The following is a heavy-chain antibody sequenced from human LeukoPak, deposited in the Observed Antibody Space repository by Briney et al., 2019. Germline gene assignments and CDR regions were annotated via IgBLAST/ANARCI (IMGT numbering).Heavy chain of an antibody. CDR1: GGSISSYY. CDR2: IYYSGST. CDR3: ARAVQVFDY. J-gene: IGHJ4*02. V-gene: IGHV4-59*01. Sequence: SETLSLTCTVSGGSISSYYWSWIRQPPGKGLEWIGYIYYSGSTNCDPSLKSRVTISVDTSKNQFSLKLSSVTAADTAVYYCARAVQVFDYWGQGTLVTVSS.